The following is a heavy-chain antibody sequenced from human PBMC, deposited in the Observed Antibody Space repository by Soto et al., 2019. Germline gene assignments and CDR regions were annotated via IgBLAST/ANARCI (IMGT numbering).Heavy chain of an antibody. D-gene: IGHD2-21*02. J-gene: IGHJ3*02. Sequence: ESGPTLVNPTQTLTLTCTFSGFSLSTSGVGVGWIRQPPGKALEWLALIYWNDDKRYSPSLKSRLTITKDTSKNQVVLTMTNMDPVDTATYYCARAYCGGDCCQGLYAFDIWGQGTMVTVSS. V-gene: IGHV2-5*01. CDR3: ARAYCGGDCCQGLYAFDI. CDR1: GFSLSTSGVG. CDR2: IYWNDDK.